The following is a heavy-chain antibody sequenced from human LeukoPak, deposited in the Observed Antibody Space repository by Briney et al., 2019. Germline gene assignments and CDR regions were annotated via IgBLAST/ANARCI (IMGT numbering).Heavy chain of an antibody. D-gene: IGHD5-18*01. CDR2: IYYSGST. J-gene: IGHJ3*02. Sequence: SETLSLTCTVSGGSISSYYWSWIGQPPGKGGEWSGYIYYSGSTNYNPSLKSRVTISVDTSKNRFSLKLSSVTAADTAVYYCARVRGYSYDHNAFDIWGQGTMVTVSS. CDR1: GGSISSYY. V-gene: IGHV4-59*01. CDR3: ARVRGYSYDHNAFDI.